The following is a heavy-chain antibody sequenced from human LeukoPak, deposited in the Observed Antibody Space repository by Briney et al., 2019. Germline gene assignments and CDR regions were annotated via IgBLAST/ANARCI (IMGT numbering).Heavy chain of an antibody. CDR3: AKGYSGYDPFDY. Sequence: SETLSLTCAVSGYSISSGYYWGWIRQPPGKGLEWIGSIHHSGSTYYNPSLKSRVTISVDTSKNQFSLKLSSVTAADTAVYYCAKGYSGYDPFDYWGQGTLVTVSS. D-gene: IGHD5-12*01. CDR2: IHHSGST. CDR1: GYSISSGYY. J-gene: IGHJ4*02. V-gene: IGHV4-38-2*01.